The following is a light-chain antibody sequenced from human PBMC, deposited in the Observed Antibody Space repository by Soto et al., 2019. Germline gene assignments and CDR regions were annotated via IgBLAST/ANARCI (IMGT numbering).Light chain of an antibody. V-gene: IGKV3-20*01. J-gene: IGKJ1*01. Sequence: EIVLTQSPGTLSLSPGERATLSCRASQSVSSSYLAWYQQKPGQAPRLLIYGASSRATGIPDRFSGSGSGTDFTLTISRLEPEDFATYYCLQTYSAPRTFGQGTKVEIK. CDR1: QSVSSSY. CDR2: GAS. CDR3: LQTYSAPRT.